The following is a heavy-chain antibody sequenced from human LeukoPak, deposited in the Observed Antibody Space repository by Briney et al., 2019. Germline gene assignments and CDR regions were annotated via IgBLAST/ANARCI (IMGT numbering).Heavy chain of an antibody. V-gene: IGHV1-18*01. J-gene: IGHJ3*02. CDR3: AKTGDDAFDI. D-gene: IGHD7-27*01. Sequence: GASVKVSCEASGYTFTSYGISWVRQAPGQGLEWMGWISAYNGNTNYAQKFQGRVTITADEFTSTAYMELSSLRSEDTAVYYCAKTGDDAFDIWGQGTMVTVSS. CDR1: GYTFTSYG. CDR2: ISAYNGNT.